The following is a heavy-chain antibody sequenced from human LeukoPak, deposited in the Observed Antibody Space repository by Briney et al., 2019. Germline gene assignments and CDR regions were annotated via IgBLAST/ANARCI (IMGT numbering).Heavy chain of an antibody. CDR2: INPTSGAT. J-gene: IGHJ4*02. CDR1: GYSFIGYY. V-gene: IGHV1-2*02. D-gene: IGHD5/OR15-5a*01. CDR3: ARLVGLSTTASY. Sequence: ASVKVSCKASGYSFIGYYLHWVRQAPGQGLEWMGWINPTSGATNYAQKFQDRVTMTRDTSINTAYMELGRLRSDDTAVYYCARLVGLSTTASYWGQGTLVIVSS.